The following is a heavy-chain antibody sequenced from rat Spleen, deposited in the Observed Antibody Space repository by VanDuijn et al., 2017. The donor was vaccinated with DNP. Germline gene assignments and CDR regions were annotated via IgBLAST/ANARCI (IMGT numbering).Heavy chain of an antibody. CDR1: GFTFGDYY. CDR2: INPDGGST. CDR3: ARPLYHILRRYFDY. V-gene: IGHV5-25*01. D-gene: IGHD1-6*01. Sequence: EVQLVQSGGGLVQPGRSLKLSCGASGFTFGDYYMSWVRQAPTMGLEWVASINPDGGSTYYRDSVKGRFTVSRDNAKSTLYLQMDSLRSEDTATYYCARPLYHILRRYFDYWGQGVMVTVSS. J-gene: IGHJ2*01.